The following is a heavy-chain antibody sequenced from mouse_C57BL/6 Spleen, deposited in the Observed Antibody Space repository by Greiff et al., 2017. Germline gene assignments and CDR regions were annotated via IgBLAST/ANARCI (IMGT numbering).Heavy chain of an antibody. Sequence: QVQLQQPGAELVKPGASVKMSCKASGYTFTSYWITWVKQRPGQGLEWIGDIYPGSGSTNYNEKFKSKATLTVDTSSSTAYMQLSSLTSEDSAVYYCARSPSTTVVAPFAYWGQGTLVTVSA. CDR2: IYPGSGST. J-gene: IGHJ3*01. D-gene: IGHD1-1*01. CDR1: GYTFTSYW. V-gene: IGHV1-55*01. CDR3: ARSPSTTVVAPFAY.